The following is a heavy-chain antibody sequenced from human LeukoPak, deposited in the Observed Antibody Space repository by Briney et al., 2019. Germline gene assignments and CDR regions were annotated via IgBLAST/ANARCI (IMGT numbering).Heavy chain of an antibody. D-gene: IGHD3-9*01. CDR1: GYTFTGYY. Sequence: ASVKVSCKASGYTFTGYYMHWVRQAPGQGLEWMGWINPRSGGTNEAQKFHDRVTMTRDTSIRTAYMEVSRLRSDDTAVYYCARSPDILTGENFDYWGQGTLVTVSS. J-gene: IGHJ4*02. V-gene: IGHV1-2*02. CDR2: INPRSGGT. CDR3: ARSPDILTGENFDY.